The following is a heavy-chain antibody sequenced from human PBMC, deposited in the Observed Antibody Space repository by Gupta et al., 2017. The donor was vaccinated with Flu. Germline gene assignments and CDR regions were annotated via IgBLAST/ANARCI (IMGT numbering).Heavy chain of an antibody. D-gene: IGHD3-16*01. Sequence: QDQLVQSGPEVKKPGASVKVSCQASGYNFILAGIHLVRQAPGQRLARIGWVNTCAGNSKYSLKFQGRGTITRDISAGAADMESSSTTSEDTAVYYCGRGHDFGLYAATRWGQVALV. V-gene: IGHV1-3*04. CDR2: VNTCAGNS. CDR1: GYNFILAG. CDR3: GRGHDFGLYAATR. J-gene: IGHJ1*01.